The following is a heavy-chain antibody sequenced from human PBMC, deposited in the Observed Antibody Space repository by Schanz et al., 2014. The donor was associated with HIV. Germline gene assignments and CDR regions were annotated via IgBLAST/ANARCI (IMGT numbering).Heavy chain of an antibody. Sequence: QVQLVESGGGVVQPGGSLRLSCAASGFTFSIYGIHWVRQAPGKGLEWVALISYDGINKYYADFVKGRFTISRDSSNDTLYLQMNSLLAEDTAFYYCAKDGNYFDYWGQGTLVTVSS. CDR3: AKDGNYFDY. J-gene: IGHJ4*02. V-gene: IGHV3-30*18. CDR1: GFTFSIYG. D-gene: IGHD1-1*01. CDR2: ISYDGINK.